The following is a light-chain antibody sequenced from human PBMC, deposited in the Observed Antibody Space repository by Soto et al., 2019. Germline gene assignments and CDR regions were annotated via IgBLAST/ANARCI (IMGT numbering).Light chain of an antibody. CDR3: QQYNSYWT. J-gene: IGKJ1*01. CDR1: QSITGW. CDR2: DAS. Sequence: IQMTQSPSTLSASVGDRVTITCRASQSITGWLAWYQQKPGKAPKFLIYDASSLESGVPSRFSGSGSGTEFTLTISSLQPDDFATYYCQQYNSYWTFGQGTKVGIK. V-gene: IGKV1-5*01.